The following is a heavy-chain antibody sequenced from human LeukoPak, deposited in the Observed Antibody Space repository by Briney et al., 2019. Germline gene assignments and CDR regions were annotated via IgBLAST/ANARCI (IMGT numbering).Heavy chain of an antibody. CDR2: INHSGST. CDR3: ARGMLRSYWYFDL. V-gene: IGHV4-34*01. CDR1: GGSFSGYY. D-gene: IGHD2-8*01. Sequence: SETLSLTCAVYGGSFSGYYWSWIRQPPGKGLEWIGEINHSGSTIYNPSLKSRVTISVDTSKNQFSLKLSSVTAADTAVYYCARGMLRSYWYFDLWGRGTLVTVSS. J-gene: IGHJ2*01.